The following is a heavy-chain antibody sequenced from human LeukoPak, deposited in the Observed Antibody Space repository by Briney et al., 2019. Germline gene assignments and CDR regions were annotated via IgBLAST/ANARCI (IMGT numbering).Heavy chain of an antibody. J-gene: IGHJ4*02. CDR3: AKEGYCGGDCYNDY. V-gene: IGHV3-30*02. CDR2: IRYDGSNK. CDR1: GFTFSSYG. Sequence: GGSPRLSCAASGFTFSSYGMHWVRQAPGKGLEWVAFIRYDGSNKYYADSVKGRFTISRDNSKNTLYLQMNSLRAEDTAVYYCAKEGYCGGDCYNDYWGQGTLVTVSS. D-gene: IGHD2-21*02.